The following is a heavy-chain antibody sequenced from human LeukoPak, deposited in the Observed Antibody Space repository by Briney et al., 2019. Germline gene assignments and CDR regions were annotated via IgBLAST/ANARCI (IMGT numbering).Heavy chain of an antibody. CDR3: AKAPPVTTYYFDY. D-gene: IGHD4-17*01. CDR1: GFTFSSYG. Sequence: GGSLRLSCAASGFTFSSYGMHWVRQAPGKGLEWVAVISYDGSNKYYADSVKGRFTISRDNSKNTLYLQMNSLRAGDTAVYYCAKAPPVTTYYFDYWGQGTLVTVSS. CDR2: ISYDGSNK. V-gene: IGHV3-30*18. J-gene: IGHJ4*02.